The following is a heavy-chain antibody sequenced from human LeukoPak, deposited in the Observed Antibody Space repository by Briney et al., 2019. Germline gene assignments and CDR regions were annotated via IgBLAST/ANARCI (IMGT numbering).Heavy chain of an antibody. CDR2: IKQDGSEK. D-gene: IGHD4-17*01. CDR3: ARTQHDYGDYRNWFDP. J-gene: IGHJ5*02. Sequence: GGSLRLSCAASGFTFSSYWMSWVRQAPGKGLEWVANIKQDGSEKYYVDSVKGRFTISRDNAKDSLYLQMNSLRAEDTAVYYCARTQHDYGDYRNWFDPWGQGTLVTVSS. CDR1: GFTFSSYW. V-gene: IGHV3-7*01.